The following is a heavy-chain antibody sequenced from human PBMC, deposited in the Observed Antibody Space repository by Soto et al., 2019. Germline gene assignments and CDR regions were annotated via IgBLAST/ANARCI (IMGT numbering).Heavy chain of an antibody. Sequence: EVQLLESGGGLVQPGVSLRLSCAASGLTVSSYAMSWVRQAPGKGLEWVSVISGSGSTYSADSVKGRFTISRDSSKNTVYLQMNSLRAEDTAVYYCAKALPFTFTTGYYMDVWGRGTTVTVSS. CDR1: GLTVSSYA. V-gene: IGHV3-23*01. D-gene: IGHD4-4*01. CDR3: AKALPFTFTTGYYMDV. CDR2: ISGSGST. J-gene: IGHJ6*03.